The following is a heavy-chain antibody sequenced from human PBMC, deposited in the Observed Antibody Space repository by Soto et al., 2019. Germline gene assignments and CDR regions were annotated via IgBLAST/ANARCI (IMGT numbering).Heavy chain of an antibody. D-gene: IGHD2-15*01. Sequence: GGSLRLSCAASGFTFSSFAMSWVRQAPGKGLEWVSAISGSGGSTYYADSVKGRFTISRDNSKNTLYLQMNRLRAEDTAVYYCAKEVVVATTLGYYYGMDVWGPGTTLTV. V-gene: IGHV3-23*01. CDR1: GFTFSSFA. J-gene: IGHJ6*02. CDR3: AKEVVVATTLGYYYGMDV. CDR2: ISGSGGST.